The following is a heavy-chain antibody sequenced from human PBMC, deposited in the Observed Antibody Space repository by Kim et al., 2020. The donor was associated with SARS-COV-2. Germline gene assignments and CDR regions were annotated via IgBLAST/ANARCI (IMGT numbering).Heavy chain of an antibody. CDR3: ARDKREWLVGWNWFDP. D-gene: IGHD6-19*01. Sequence: SETLSLTCTVSGGSISSYYWSWIRQPAGKGLEWIGRIYTSGSTNYNPSLKSRVTMSVDTSKNQFSLKLSSVTAADTAVYYCARDKREWLVGWNWFDPWGQGTLVTVSS. CDR2: IYTSGST. J-gene: IGHJ5*02. V-gene: IGHV4-4*07. CDR1: GGSISSYY.